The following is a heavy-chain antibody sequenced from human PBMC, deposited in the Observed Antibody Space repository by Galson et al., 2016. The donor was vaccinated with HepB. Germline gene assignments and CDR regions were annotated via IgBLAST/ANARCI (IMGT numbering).Heavy chain of an antibody. Sequence: ETLSLTCTVSGGSISSADYYWGWVRQPPGKGLEWIGSIYYSGTTYYNPSLKSRVTMSVDTSTNQFSLKLASVTAADTAVYYCARRNVAPFDFWGQGTLVTVSS. D-gene: IGHD2-8*01. V-gene: IGHV4-39*01. CDR1: GGSISSADYY. J-gene: IGHJ4*02. CDR2: IYYSGTT. CDR3: ARRNVAPFDF.